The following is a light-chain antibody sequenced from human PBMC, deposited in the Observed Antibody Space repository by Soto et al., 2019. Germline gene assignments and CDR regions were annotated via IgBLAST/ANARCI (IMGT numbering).Light chain of an antibody. CDR1: RDIADY. V-gene: IGKV1-27*01. Sequence: DIQMTQSPSSLSASVGDRVTISCRASRDIADYLAWYHQKPGQVPKLLIYAASTLQSGVPSRFTASGSGTDFTLTITSLQPEDFATYFCQNYDSAPWTFGQGTKVEF. CDR3: QNYDSAPWT. CDR2: AAS. J-gene: IGKJ1*01.